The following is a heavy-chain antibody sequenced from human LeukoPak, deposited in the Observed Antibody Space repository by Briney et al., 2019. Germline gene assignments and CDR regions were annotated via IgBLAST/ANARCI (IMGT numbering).Heavy chain of an antibody. CDR1: GHTFTSYA. Sequence: ASVTVSCKASGHTFTSYAVHWVRQAPGQRLEWMGWINAGNGNTKYSQKFQGGVTITRGTSANTAYMELSSLRSEDTAVYFCARAYSSGLDYWGQGTLVTVSS. D-gene: IGHD6-19*01. J-gene: IGHJ4*02. V-gene: IGHV1-3*01. CDR3: ARAYSSGLDY. CDR2: INAGNGNT.